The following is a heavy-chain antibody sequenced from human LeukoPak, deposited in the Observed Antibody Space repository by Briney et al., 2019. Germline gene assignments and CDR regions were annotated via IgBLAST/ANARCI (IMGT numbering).Heavy chain of an antibody. CDR2: INHSGST. Sequence: PSETLSLTCAVYGGSFSGYYWSWIRQPPGKGLEWIGEINHSGSTNYNPSLKSRVTISVDTSKNQFSLKLSSVTAADTAVYYCARGWDRMVTFGRGAADYFDYWGQGTLVTVSS. CDR3: ARGWDRMVTFGRGAADYFDY. CDR1: GGSFSGYY. J-gene: IGHJ4*02. V-gene: IGHV4-34*01. D-gene: IGHD3-16*01.